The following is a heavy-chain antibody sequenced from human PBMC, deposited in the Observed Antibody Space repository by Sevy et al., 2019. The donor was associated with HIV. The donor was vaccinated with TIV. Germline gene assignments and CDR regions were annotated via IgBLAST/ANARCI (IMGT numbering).Heavy chain of an antibody. CDR3: ASVRDSSGYYFHNYDYYGMDV. CDR1: GYTFTSYD. CDR2: MNPNSGNT. D-gene: IGHD3-22*01. V-gene: IGHV1-8*01. J-gene: IGHJ6*02. Sequence: ASVKVSCKASGYTFTSYDINWVRQATGQGLEGMGWMNPNSGNTGYAQKFQGRVTMTRNTSISTAYMELSSLRYDDTAVYYCASVRDSSGYYFHNYDYYGMDVWGQGTTVTVSS.